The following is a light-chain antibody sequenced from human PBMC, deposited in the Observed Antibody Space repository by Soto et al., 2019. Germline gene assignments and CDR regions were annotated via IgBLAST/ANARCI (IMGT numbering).Light chain of an antibody. CDR2: DVS. Sequence: QSALTQPRSVSGSPGQSVTISCTGTSSDVGGYKYVSWYQQHPGKAPKLMIYDVSQRPSVVPDRFSGSKSGNTASLTSSELHAEDEADYYCCSFAGGYTWVFGTGTKVTVL. CDR3: CSFAGGYTWV. J-gene: IGLJ1*01. CDR1: SSDVGGYKY. V-gene: IGLV2-11*01.